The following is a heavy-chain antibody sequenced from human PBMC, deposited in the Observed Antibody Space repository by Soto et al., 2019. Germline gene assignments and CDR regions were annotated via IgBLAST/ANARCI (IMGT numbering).Heavy chain of an antibody. Sequence: QVQLVESGGGVVQPGRSPRLSCAASGFTFSSYAMHWVRQAPGKGLEWVAVISYDGSNKYYADSVKGRFTISRDNSKNTLYLQMNSLRAEDTAVYYCARDSYGMDVWGQGTTVTVSS. CDR3: ARDSYGMDV. V-gene: IGHV3-30-3*01. CDR1: GFTFSSYA. J-gene: IGHJ6*02. CDR2: ISYDGSNK.